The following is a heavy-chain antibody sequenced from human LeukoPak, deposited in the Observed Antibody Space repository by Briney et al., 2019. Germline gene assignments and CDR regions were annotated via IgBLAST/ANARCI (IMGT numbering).Heavy chain of an antibody. V-gene: IGHV4-34*01. Sequence: PSETLSLTCAVYGGSFSGYYWSWIRQPPGKGLEWIGEINHSGSTNYNPSLKSRVTISVDTSKNQFSLKLSSVTAADTAVYYCARQAGAGTRWDYFDYWGQGIQVTVSS. CDR1: GGSFSGYY. J-gene: IGHJ4*02. CDR2: INHSGST. D-gene: IGHD4-23*01. CDR3: ARQAGAGTRWDYFDY.